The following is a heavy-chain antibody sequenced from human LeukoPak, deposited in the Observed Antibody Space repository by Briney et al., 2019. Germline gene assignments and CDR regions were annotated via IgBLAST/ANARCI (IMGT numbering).Heavy chain of an antibody. Sequence: SQTLSLTCTVSGGSISSGSYYWSWIRQPAGKGLEWIGRIYTSGSTNYNPSLKSRVTISVDTSKNQFSLKLSSVTAADTAVYYCARARSPTPNNWFDPWGQGTLVTVSS. CDR3: ARARSPTPNNWFDP. CDR2: IYTSGST. J-gene: IGHJ5*02. V-gene: IGHV4-61*02. CDR1: GGSISSGSYY. D-gene: IGHD2-8*01.